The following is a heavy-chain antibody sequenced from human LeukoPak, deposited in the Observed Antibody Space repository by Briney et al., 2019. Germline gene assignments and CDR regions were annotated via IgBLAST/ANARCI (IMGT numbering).Heavy chain of an antibody. CDR2: LYYSGST. Sequence: SETLSLTCTVPGGSISTSNSYWGWIRQPPGKGLEWVGSLYYSGSTFYSPSLKSRVTISVDTSKNQFSLKLSSVTAADTAVYYCTKDEGDYWGQGTLVTVSS. CDR3: TKDEGDY. J-gene: IGHJ4*02. D-gene: IGHD2-15*01. V-gene: IGHV4-39*07. CDR1: GGSISTSNSY.